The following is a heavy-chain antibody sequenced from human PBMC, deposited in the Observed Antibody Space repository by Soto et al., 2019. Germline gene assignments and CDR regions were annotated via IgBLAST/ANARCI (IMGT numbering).Heavy chain of an antibody. CDR2: IYYSGST. CDR3: ARLSSIAARPPWGRWRGNWFDP. J-gene: IGHJ5*02. D-gene: IGHD6-6*01. CDR1: CGSISSYY. V-gene: IGHV4-59*01. Sequence: SETLSLTCTVSCGSISSYYWSWIRQPPGKGLEWIGYIYYSGSTNYNPSLKSRVTISVDTSKNQFSLKLSSVTAADTAVYYCARLSSIAARPPWGRWRGNWFDPWGQGTLVTVSS.